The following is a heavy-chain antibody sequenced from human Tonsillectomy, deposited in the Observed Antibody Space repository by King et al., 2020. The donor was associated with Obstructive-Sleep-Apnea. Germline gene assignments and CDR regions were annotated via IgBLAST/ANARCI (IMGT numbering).Heavy chain of an antibody. CDR2: IKSKADGGTI. CDR1: GFTFSDAW. Sequence: EPQLVQSGGGLERPGGSLRLSCAASGFTFSDAWMSWVRQAPGKGLEWVGRIKSKADGGTIDYAAPVKGRFTISRDDSKNSLYLQMSGLKIDDTAVYYCTTGRRYSTLRGVDMWGYFDSWGQGTLVTVSS. CDR3: TTGRRYSTLRGVDMWGYFDS. J-gene: IGHJ4*02. D-gene: IGHD3-10*01. V-gene: IGHV3-15*01.